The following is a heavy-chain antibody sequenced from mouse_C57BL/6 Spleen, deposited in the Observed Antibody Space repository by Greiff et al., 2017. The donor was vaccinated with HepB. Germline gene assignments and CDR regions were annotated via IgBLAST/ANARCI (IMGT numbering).Heavy chain of an antibody. CDR2: ISDGGSYT. Sequence: DVKLVESGGGLVKPGGSLKLSCAASGFTFSSYAMSWVRQTPEKRLEWVATISDGGSYTYYPDNVKGRFTISRDNAKNNLYLQMSHLKSEDTAMYYCAREGHYYGSSYDYWGQGTTLTVSS. CDR3: AREGHYYGSSYDY. J-gene: IGHJ2*01. D-gene: IGHD1-1*01. V-gene: IGHV5-4*01. CDR1: GFTFSSYA.